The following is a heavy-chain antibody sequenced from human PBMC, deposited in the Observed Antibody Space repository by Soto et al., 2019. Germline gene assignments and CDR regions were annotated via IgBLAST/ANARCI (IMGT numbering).Heavy chain of an antibody. CDR3: ASGKGIAAADDIYYFDY. CDR2: INPSGGST. D-gene: IGHD6-13*01. Sequence: ASVKVSCKASGYTFTSYYMHWVRQAPGQGLEWMGIINPSGGSTSYAQKFQGRVTMTRDTSTSTVYMELSSLRSEDTAVYYCASGKGIAAADDIYYFDYWGQGTLVTVSS. V-gene: IGHV1-46*03. CDR1: GYTFTSYY. J-gene: IGHJ4*02.